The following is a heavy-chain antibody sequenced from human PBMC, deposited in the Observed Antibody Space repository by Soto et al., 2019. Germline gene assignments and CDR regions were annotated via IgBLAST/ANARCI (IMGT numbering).Heavy chain of an antibody. J-gene: IGHJ3*02. CDR3: AKNGATGAFDT. V-gene: IGHV3-30*18. CDR2: ISYDGSNK. CDR1: GFTFSSYG. D-gene: IGHD5-12*01. Sequence: GGSLRLSCAASGFTFSSYGMHWVRQAPGKGLEWVAVISYDGSNKYYADSVKGRFTISRDNSKNTLYLQMNSLRAEDTAVYYCAKNGATGAFDTWGQGEMVTVSS.